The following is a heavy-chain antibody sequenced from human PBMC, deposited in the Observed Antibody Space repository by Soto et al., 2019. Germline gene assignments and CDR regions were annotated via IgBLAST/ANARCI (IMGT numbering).Heavy chain of an antibody. CDR3: AGRNCSGGSCYSKGDYFDY. CDR2: INHSGST. J-gene: IGHJ4*02. V-gene: IGHV4-34*01. Sequence: SETLSLTCAVYGGSFSGYYWSWIRQPPGKGLEWIGEINHSGSTNYNPSLKSRVTISVDTSKNQFSLKLSSVTAADTAVYYCAGRNCSGGSCYSKGDYFDYWGQGTLVTVSS. D-gene: IGHD2-15*01. CDR1: GGSFSGYY.